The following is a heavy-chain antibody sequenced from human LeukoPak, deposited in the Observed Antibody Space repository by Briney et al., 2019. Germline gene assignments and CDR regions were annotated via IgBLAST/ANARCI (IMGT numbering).Heavy chain of an antibody. D-gene: IGHD6-19*01. J-gene: IGHJ1*01. CDR2: IYYSGST. V-gene: IGHV4-59*01. Sequence: SETLSLTCIVSGGSISSYYWNWIRQPPGKGLEWIGYIYYSGSTNYNPSLKSRVTISVDTSKNQFSLKLSSVTAADTAVYYCARGGWYPESFQHWGQGALVTVSS. CDR1: GGSISSYY. CDR3: ARGGWYPESFQH.